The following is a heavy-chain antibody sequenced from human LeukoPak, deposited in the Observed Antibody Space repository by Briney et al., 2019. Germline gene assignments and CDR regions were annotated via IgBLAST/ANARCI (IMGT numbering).Heavy chain of an antibody. V-gene: IGHV4-59*08. J-gene: IGHJ4*02. D-gene: IGHD3-22*01. CDR1: GFTFSSYA. CDR2: IYYSGST. CDR3: ASSYYYDSSGYSSPPDY. Sequence: GSLRLSCAASGFTFSSYAMSGVRQAPGKGLEWIGYIYYSGSTNYNPSLKSRVTISVDTSKNQFSLRLSSVTAADTAVYYCASSYYYDSSGYSSPPDYWGQGTLVTVSS.